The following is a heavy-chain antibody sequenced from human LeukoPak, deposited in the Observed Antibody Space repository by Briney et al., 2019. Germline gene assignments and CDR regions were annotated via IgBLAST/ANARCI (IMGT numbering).Heavy chain of an antibody. CDR3: ARAWGGSGYYLSYFDY. CDR2: ISAYNGNT. CDR1: GYTFTSYG. D-gene: IGHD3-22*01. V-gene: IGHV1-18*01. J-gene: IGHJ4*02. Sequence: ASVKVSCKASGYTFTSYGISWVRQAPGQGLEWMGWISAYNGNTNYPQKLQGRVTMTTDTSTSTAYMELRSLRPDDTAVYYCARAWGGSGYYLSYFDYWGQGTLVTVAS.